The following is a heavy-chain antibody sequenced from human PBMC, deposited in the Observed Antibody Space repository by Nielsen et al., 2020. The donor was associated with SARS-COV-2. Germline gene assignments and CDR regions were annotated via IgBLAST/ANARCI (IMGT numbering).Heavy chain of an antibody. CDR2: IYYSGST. CDR3: ARASAGTHGY. Sequence: SETLSLTCTVAGGSISSYYWSWIRQPPGKGLEWIGYIYYSGSTNYNPSLKSRVTISVDTSKNQFSLKLSSVTAADTAVYYCARASAGTHGYWGQGTLVTVSS. V-gene: IGHV4-59*01. CDR1: GGSISSYY. J-gene: IGHJ4*02. D-gene: IGHD1-7*01.